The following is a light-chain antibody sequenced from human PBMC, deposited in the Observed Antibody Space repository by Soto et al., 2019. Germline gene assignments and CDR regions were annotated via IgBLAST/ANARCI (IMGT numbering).Light chain of an antibody. CDR2: GNN. CDR3: QSYDDSLSGVV. Sequence: QSVLTQPPSVSGAPGQSVTISCTGTSSNIGAGYDAHWYQQFPGTAPKVVIFGNNNRPSGVPDRFSGSKSGTSASLAITGLQAEDEADYYCQSYDDSLSGVVFGGGTKLTVL. V-gene: IGLV1-40*01. J-gene: IGLJ2*01. CDR1: SSNIGAGYD.